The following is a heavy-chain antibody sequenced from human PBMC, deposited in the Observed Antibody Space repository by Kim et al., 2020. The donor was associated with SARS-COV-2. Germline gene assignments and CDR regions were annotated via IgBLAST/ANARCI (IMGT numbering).Heavy chain of an antibody. CDR3: AREPAAPWDPMTTHNSNAFDI. CDR2: IYSGGST. CDR1: GFTVSSNY. J-gene: IGHJ3*02. V-gene: IGHV3-66*01. Sequence: GGSLRLSCAASGFTVSSNYMSWVRQAPGKGLEWVSVIYSGGSTYYADSVKGRFTISRDNSKNTLYLQMNSLRAEDTAVYYCAREPAAPWDPMTTHNSNAFDIWGQGTMVTVSS. D-gene: IGHD2-2*01.